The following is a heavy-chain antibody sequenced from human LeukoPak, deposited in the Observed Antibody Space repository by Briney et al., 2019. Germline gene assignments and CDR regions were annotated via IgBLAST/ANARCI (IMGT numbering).Heavy chain of an antibody. V-gene: IGHV3-33*01. CDR1: GFTFSSYG. Sequence: GRSLRLSCAASGFTFSSYGMHWVRQAPGKGLEWVAVMWYDGRNQYYADFVKGRFTISRDNSKNTLYLEMNSLRDGDTAVYYCARGKTVVTPPLDYWGLGTPVTVSS. CDR3: ARGKTVVTPPLDY. CDR2: MWYDGRNQ. D-gene: IGHD2-21*02. J-gene: IGHJ4*02.